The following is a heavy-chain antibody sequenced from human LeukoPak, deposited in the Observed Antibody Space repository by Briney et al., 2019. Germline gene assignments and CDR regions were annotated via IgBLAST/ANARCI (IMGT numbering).Heavy chain of an antibody. J-gene: IGHJ4*02. CDR3: ATSRSHLPAAITY. CDR1: GGSINSGSYY. CDR2: IYTSGST. V-gene: IGHV4-61*02. D-gene: IGHD2-2*01. Sequence: PSETLSRTCTVSGGSINSGSYYWSWIRQPAGKGLEWIGRIYTSGSTNYNPSLKSRVTISVDSSKNQSSLKLSSVTAADTAVYYCATSRSHLPAAITYWGQGTLVTVSS.